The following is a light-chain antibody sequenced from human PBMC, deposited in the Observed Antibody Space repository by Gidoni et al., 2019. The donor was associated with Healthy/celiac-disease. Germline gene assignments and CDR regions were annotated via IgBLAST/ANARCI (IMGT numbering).Light chain of an antibody. CDR3: QQYDNLPPLT. Sequence: DIQMTQSPSSLSASVGDRVTITCQASQDISNYLNWCQQKPGKAPKLLIYDASNLETGVPSRFSGSGSGTDFTFTISSLQPEDIATYYCQQYDNLPPLTFGGXTKVEIK. CDR1: QDISNY. CDR2: DAS. V-gene: IGKV1-33*01. J-gene: IGKJ4*01.